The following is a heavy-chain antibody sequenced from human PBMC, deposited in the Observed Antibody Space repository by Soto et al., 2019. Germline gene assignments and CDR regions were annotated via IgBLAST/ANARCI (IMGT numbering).Heavy chain of an antibody. J-gene: IGHJ4*02. Sequence: QVQLVQSGAEVVKPGASVRLSCKASGYTFSNFYIHWVRQAPGQGLEWLAIINPNGGSTNYEQKFPGRVTTTRDTSATTVYMELSSVRSEATAVYYCGRGLAAGDYWGQGALVTVSS. CDR3: GRGLAAGDY. CDR2: INPNGGST. V-gene: IGHV1-46*03. CDR1: GYTFSNFY. D-gene: IGHD6-19*01.